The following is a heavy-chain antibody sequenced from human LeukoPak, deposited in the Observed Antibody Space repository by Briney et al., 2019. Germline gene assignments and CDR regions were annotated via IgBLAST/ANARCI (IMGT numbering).Heavy chain of an antibody. CDR1: GYTLTELS. J-gene: IGHJ6*03. Sequence: GASVKVSCKVSGYTLTELSMHWVRQAPGKGLERMGGFDPEDGETIYAQKFQGRVTITTDESTSTAYMELSSLRSEDTAVYYCARAGDDFWSGQALYYYYYMDVWGKGTTVTVSS. CDR2: FDPEDGET. D-gene: IGHD3-3*01. V-gene: IGHV1-24*01. CDR3: ARAGDDFWSGQALYYYYYMDV.